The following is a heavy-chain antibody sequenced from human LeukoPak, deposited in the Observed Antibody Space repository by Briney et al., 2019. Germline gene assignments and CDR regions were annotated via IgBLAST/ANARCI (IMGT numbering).Heavy chain of an antibody. CDR1: GFTFNSHA. CDR3: ARGITGYSYGYNDY. Sequence: GSLRLSCVASGFTFNSHAMSWVRQAPGKGLEWIGYIYYSGSTNYNPSLKSRVTISVDTSKNQFSLKLSSVTAADTAVYYCARGITGYSYGYNDYWGQGTLVTVSS. CDR2: IYYSGST. D-gene: IGHD5-18*01. J-gene: IGHJ4*02. V-gene: IGHV4-59*11.